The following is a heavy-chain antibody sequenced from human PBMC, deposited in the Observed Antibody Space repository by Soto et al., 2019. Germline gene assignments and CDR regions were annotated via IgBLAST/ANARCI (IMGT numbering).Heavy chain of an antibody. CDR2: IYSGGST. J-gene: IGHJ2*01. D-gene: IGHD1-1*01. CDR3: SARTDGDHRDLHSFPTRRSSDL. Sequence: VIYSGGSTYYADSVKGRFTISRDNSKNTLYLQMNSLRAEDTAVYYCSARTDGDHRDLHSFPTRRSSDL. V-gene: IGHV3-53*01.